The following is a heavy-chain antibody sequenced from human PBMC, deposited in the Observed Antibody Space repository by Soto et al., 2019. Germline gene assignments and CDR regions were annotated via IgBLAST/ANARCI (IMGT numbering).Heavy chain of an antibody. V-gene: IGHV5-51*01. D-gene: IGHD6-19*01. CDR3: ARTQGWLPNWFDP. CDR2: IYPGDSDT. J-gene: IGHJ5*02. CDR1: GYSFTSYW. Sequence: GESLKLSCEVSGYSFTSYWIGWVRQMPGKGLEWMGIIYPGDSDTRYSPSFQGQVTISADKSISTAYLQWSSLKASDTAMYYCARTQGWLPNWFDPWGQGTLVTVSS.